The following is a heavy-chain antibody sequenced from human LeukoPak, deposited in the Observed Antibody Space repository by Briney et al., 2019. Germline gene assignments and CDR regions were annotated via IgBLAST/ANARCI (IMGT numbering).Heavy chain of an antibody. V-gene: IGHV4-39*07. CDR3: ARDGLLWFGEFRGDAFDI. D-gene: IGHD3-10*01. J-gene: IGHJ3*02. Sequence: ASETLSLTCTVSGGSISSSSYYWGWIRQPPGKGLEWIGSIYYSGSTYYNPSLKSRVTISVDTSKNQFSLKLSSVTAADTAVYYCARDGLLWFGEFRGDAFDIWGQGTMVTVSS. CDR1: GGSISSSSYY. CDR2: IYYSGST.